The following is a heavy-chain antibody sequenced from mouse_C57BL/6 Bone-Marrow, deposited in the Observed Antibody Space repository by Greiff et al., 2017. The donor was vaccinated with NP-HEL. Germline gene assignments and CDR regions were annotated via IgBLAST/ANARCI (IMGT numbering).Heavy chain of an antibody. Sequence: VQLQQPGAELVRPGTSVKLSCKASGYTFTSYWMPWVKQRPGQGLEWIGVIDPSDSYTNYNQKFKGKATLTVDTSSSTAYMQLSSLTSEDSAVYYCARTPYYYGSSGLIAYWGQGTLVTVSA. V-gene: IGHV1-59*01. CDR1: GYTFTSYW. CDR2: IDPSDSYT. D-gene: IGHD1-1*01. CDR3: ARTPYYYGSSGLIAY. J-gene: IGHJ3*01.